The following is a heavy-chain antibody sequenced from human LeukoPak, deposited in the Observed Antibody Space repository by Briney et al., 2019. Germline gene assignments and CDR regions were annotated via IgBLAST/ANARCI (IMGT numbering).Heavy chain of an antibody. V-gene: IGHV4-61*01. CDR3: ARDWGQRGYSYGPDDYYYGMDV. Sequence: SETLSLTCTVSGGSVSSGSYYWSWIRQPPGKGLEWIGYIYYSGSTNYNPSLKSRVTISVDTSKNQFSLKLSSVTAADTAVYYCARDWGQRGYSYGPDDYYYGMDVWGQGTTVTVSS. J-gene: IGHJ6*02. CDR2: IYYSGST. D-gene: IGHD5-18*01. CDR1: GGSVSSGSYY.